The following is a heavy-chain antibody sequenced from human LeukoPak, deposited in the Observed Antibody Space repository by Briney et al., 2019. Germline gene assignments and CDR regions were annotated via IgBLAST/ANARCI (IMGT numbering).Heavy chain of an antibody. V-gene: IGHV3-30*18. D-gene: IGHD4-17*01. Sequence: GGSLRLSCAASGFTFSSYGMHWVRQAPGKGLEWVAVISYDGSNKYYADSVKGRFTISRDNSKNTLYLQMNSLRAEDTAVYYCAKGSLDYGDYEVYNYWGQGTLVTVSS. J-gene: IGHJ4*02. CDR1: GFTFSSYG. CDR3: AKGSLDYGDYEVYNY. CDR2: ISYDGSNK.